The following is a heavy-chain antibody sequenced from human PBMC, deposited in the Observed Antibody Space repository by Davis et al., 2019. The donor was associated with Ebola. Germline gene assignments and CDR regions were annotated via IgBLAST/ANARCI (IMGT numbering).Heavy chain of an antibody. CDR1: GGTFSSYA. CDR3: ARVGGEQWLVHHFDY. D-gene: IGHD6-19*01. J-gene: IGHJ4*02. Sequence: SVQVSCKASGGTFSSYAISWVRQAPGQGLEWMGGIIPIFGTANYAQKFQGRVTITADKSTSTAYMELSSLRSEDTAVYYCARVGGEQWLVHHFDYWGQGTLVTVSS. V-gene: IGHV1-69*06. CDR2: IIPIFGTA.